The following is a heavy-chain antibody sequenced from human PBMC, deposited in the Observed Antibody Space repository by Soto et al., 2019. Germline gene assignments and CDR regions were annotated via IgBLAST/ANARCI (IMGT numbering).Heavy chain of an antibody. CDR1: GGTFNTYT. Sequence: QVQLVQSGAEVKKPESSVKVSCKAAGGTFNTYTISWVRQVPGQGLEWMGGIMPLYAKLTYAQPFLGRLTIATDEHTSTGHMELSSLRFEDTSLYYCASLNNWSSGDGRIDVWGRGTAVSVSS. V-gene: IGHV1-69*01. J-gene: IGHJ6*02. CDR2: IMPLYAKL. CDR3: ASLNNWSSGDGRIDV. D-gene: IGHD1-26*01.